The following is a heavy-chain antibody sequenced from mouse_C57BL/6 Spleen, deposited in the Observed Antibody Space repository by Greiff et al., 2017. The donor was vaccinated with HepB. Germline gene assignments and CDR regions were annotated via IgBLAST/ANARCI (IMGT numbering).Heavy chain of an antibody. Sequence: VQLQQPGAELVKPGASVKLSCKASGYTFTSYWMHWVKQRPGQGLEWIGMIHPNSGSTNYNEKFKSKATLTVDKSSSTAYMQLSCLTSEDSAVYYCARSDYGSIFDYWGQGTTLTVSS. CDR3: ARSDYGSIFDY. CDR2: IHPNSGST. CDR1: GYTFTSYW. D-gene: IGHD1-1*01. V-gene: IGHV1-64*01. J-gene: IGHJ2*01.